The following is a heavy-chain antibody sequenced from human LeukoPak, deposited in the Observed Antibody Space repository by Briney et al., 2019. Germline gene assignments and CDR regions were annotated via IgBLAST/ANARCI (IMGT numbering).Heavy chain of an antibody. CDR2: ITGYNGDT. D-gene: IGHD1-14*01. V-gene: IGHV1-18*01. J-gene: IGHJ4*02. Sequence: ASVKVSCKASGYTFTSYGNNWVRQAPGQGLEWMGWITGYNGDTKYAQTLQGRVTMTTDTSTSTAYMEWRRMTSDDTAVYYWARGGRRYFDYWGQGNLVTVSS. CDR3: ARGGRRYFDY. CDR1: GYTFTSYG.